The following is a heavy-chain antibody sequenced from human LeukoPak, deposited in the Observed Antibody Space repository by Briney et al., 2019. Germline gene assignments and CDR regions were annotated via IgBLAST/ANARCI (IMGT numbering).Heavy chain of an antibody. J-gene: IGHJ4*02. CDR3: ARRLYYYDSSGYYPFDY. D-gene: IGHD3-22*01. CDR1: GGSFSGYY. Sequence: SETLSLTCAVYGGSFSGYYWSWIRQPPGKGLEWIGEINHSGSTNYNPSLKSRVTILVDTSKNQFSLKLSSVTAADTAVYYCARRLYYYDSSGYYPFDYWGQGTLVTVSS. CDR2: INHSGST. V-gene: IGHV4-34*01.